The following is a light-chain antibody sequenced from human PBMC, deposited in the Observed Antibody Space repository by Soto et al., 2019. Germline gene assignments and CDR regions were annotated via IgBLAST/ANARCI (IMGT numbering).Light chain of an antibody. CDR3: YSYSTSSTYV. CDR1: SSDVGAYNY. J-gene: IGLJ1*01. Sequence: QSVLTQPASVSGSPGQSITISCTGTSSDVGAYNYVSWYQQHPGKVPKVMIYDVTNRPSGVSNRFSGSKSGNTASLTISGLQAEDEADYYCYSYSTSSTYVFGTGTKLTVL. V-gene: IGLV2-14*03. CDR2: DVT.